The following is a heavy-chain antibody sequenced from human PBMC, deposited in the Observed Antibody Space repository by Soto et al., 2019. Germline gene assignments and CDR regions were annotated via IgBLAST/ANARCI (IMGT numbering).Heavy chain of an antibody. CDR2: IKQDGSEK. CDR3: ARGYSDYDFWSGYTVDAFAI. Sequence: GGSLRLSCAASGFTFSSCWVSWVRQAPGKGLEWVANIKQDGSEKYYVDSVKGRFTISRDNAKNSLYLQMNSLRAEDTAVYYCARGYSDYDFWSGYTVDAFAIWGQGTMVTVSS. CDR1: GFTFSSCW. J-gene: IGHJ3*02. D-gene: IGHD3-3*01. V-gene: IGHV3-7*01.